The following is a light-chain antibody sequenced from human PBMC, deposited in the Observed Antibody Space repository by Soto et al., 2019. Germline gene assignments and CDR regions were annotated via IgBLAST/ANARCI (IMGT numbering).Light chain of an antibody. V-gene: IGKV4-1*01. CDR1: QSVFYSQNKKNF. Sequence: DVVMSQSPDSLAVSLGERATIRCRSSQSVFYSQNKKNFLAWYQQKPGQPPKLLFAWASSRESGVPGRFSASGSGTDFTLTISSLQPDDFATYYCQHYNSYSEAFGQGTKVELK. CDR3: QHYNSYSEA. CDR2: WAS. J-gene: IGKJ1*01.